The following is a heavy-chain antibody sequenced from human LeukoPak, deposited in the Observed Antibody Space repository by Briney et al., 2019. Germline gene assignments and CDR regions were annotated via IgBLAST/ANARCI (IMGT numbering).Heavy chain of an antibody. CDR3: ATIGTDYVWGSYPR. V-gene: IGHV1-69-2*01. CDR1: GYTFTDYY. CDR2: VDPEDGVT. Sequence: ASVKVSCKVSGYTFTDYYMHWVQQAPGKGLEWMGLVDPEDGVTIYAEKFQGRVTITADTSTDTAYMELSSLRSEDTAVYYCATIGTDYVWGSYPRWGQGTLVTVSS. D-gene: IGHD3-16*02. J-gene: IGHJ4*02.